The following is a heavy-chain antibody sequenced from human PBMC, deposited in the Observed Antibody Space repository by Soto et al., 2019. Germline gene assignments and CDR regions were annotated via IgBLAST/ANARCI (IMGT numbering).Heavy chain of an antibody. Sequence: SVKVSCKASGFTFTSSAVQWVRQARGQRLEWIGWIVVGSGKTNYAQKFQERVTITRDMSSSTADMELSSLRYEDRAVYYCAADLGEQLGLDYCSNYGMDVWRQGTTVTVSS. D-gene: IGHD1-26*01. CDR3: AADLGEQLGLDYCSNYGMDV. CDR1: GFTFTSSA. CDR2: IVVGSGKT. V-gene: IGHV1-58*01. J-gene: IGHJ6*02.